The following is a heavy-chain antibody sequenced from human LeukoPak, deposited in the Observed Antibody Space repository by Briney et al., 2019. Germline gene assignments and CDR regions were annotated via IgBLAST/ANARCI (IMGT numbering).Heavy chain of an antibody. CDR2: ISYDGSNK. CDR1: GFTFSSYA. CDR3: ARVFPMRVRGVITNYYYYGMDV. Sequence: GSLRLSCAASGFTFSSYAMHWVRQAPGKGLEWVAVISYDGSNKYYADSVKGRFTISRDNSKNTLYLQMNSLRAEDTAVYYCARVFPMRVRGVITNYYYYGMDVWGQGTTVTVSS. D-gene: IGHD3-10*01. J-gene: IGHJ6*02. V-gene: IGHV3-30-3*01.